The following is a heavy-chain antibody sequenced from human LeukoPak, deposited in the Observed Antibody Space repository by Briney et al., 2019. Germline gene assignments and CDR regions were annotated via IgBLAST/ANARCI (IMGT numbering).Heavy chain of an antibody. CDR1: GFTFSDYY. CDR2: ISSSSSYI. V-gene: IGHV3-11*06. J-gene: IGHJ4*02. CDR3: ARGLRSGSFDY. Sequence: GGSLRLSCAASGFTFSDYYMSWIRQAPGKGLEWVSSISSSSSYIYYADSVKGRFTISRDNAKNSLYLQMNSLRAEDTAVYYCARGLRSGSFDYWGQGTLVTVSS. D-gene: IGHD1-26*01.